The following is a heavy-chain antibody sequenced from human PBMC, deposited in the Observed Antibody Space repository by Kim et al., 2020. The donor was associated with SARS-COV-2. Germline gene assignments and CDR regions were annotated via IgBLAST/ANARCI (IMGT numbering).Heavy chain of an antibody. D-gene: IGHD5-12*01. CDR2: ISWNSGSI. Sequence: GGSLRLSCAASGFTFDDYAMHWVRQAPGKGLEWVAGISWNSGSIGYADSVKGRFTISRDNAKNSLYLQMNSLRAEDTALYYCAKGGRGYSGYGPNPVFAYWGQGTLVTVSS. V-gene: IGHV3-9*01. CDR3: AKGGRGYSGYGPNPVFAY. J-gene: IGHJ4*02. CDR1: GFTFDDYA.